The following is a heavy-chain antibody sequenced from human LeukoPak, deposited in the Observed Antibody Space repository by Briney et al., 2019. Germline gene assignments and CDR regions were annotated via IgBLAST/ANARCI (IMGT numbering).Heavy chain of an antibody. Sequence: SVMVSCKAPGGTFSDYSISWVRQAPGQGLEWMGKIIPFLDRIHYAQKFQGRFTITADKATTAVYMELSSLRFNDTAVYYCVRSGYDYDWFDPWGQGTLVTVSS. CDR3: VRSGYDYDWFDP. J-gene: IGHJ5*02. CDR2: IIPFLDRI. V-gene: IGHV1-69*02. D-gene: IGHD5-12*01. CDR1: GGTFSDYS.